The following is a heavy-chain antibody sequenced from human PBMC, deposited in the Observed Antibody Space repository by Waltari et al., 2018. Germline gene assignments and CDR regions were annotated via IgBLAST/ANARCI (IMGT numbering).Heavy chain of an antibody. J-gene: IGHJ6*02. V-gene: IGHV3-15*01. CDR1: GLPFNNAW. CDR2: VKSRTDGGTS. CDR3: TTILAELFRDNYYGMDV. Sequence: EVQLVESGGGLVKHGGSLRLSCVASGLPFNNAWMTWVRQAPGKGLEWVGHVKSRTDGGTSDYATPVKGRFNISRNDSENTVYLQMSSVRTEDTAVYYCTTILAELFRDNYYGMDVWGQGTTVTVSS. D-gene: IGHD3-10*01.